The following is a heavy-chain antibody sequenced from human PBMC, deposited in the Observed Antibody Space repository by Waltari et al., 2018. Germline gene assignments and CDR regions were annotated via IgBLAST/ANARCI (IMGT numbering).Heavy chain of an antibody. Sequence: QVQLQESGPGLVKPSGPLSLTFGVSRGSPSNMNLLNWIRQAPGKGLDWLGEIHRTGRSNYNPSLKSRLTMSVDKANSQVSMKLKSLTAADTAVYYCATSSFVAVLDSWGQGTLVTVSS. J-gene: IGHJ4*02. CDR2: IHRTGRS. D-gene: IGHD6-19*01. V-gene: IGHV4-4*02. CDR1: RGSPSNMNL. CDR3: ATSSFVAVLDS.